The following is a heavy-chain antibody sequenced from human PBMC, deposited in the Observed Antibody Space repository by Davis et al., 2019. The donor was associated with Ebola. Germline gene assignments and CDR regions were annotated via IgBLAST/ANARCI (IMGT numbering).Heavy chain of an antibody. D-gene: IGHD3-22*01. CDR3: ARASGYYDSSGYHWYFDL. CDR1: GGSISSGSYY. V-gene: IGHV4-61*09. Sequence: PSETLSLTCTVSGGSISSGSYYWSWIRQPAGKGLEWIGHIYTSGSTNYNPSLKSRVTISVDTSKNQFSLKLSSVTAADTAVYYCARASGYYDSSGYHWYFDLWGRGTLVTVSS. J-gene: IGHJ2*01. CDR2: IYTSGST.